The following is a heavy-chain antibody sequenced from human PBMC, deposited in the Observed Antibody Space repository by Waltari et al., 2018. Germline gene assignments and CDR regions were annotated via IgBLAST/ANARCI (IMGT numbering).Heavy chain of an antibody. J-gene: IGHJ3*02. CDR1: GGSFSGYY. Sequence: QVQLQQWGAGLLKPSETLSLTCAVYGGSFSGYYWSWIRQPPGKGLEWIGEINHIESTNNNPSRKSRVTISVDTTKNQFSLKLSSVTAADTAVYYCARGAGIAVAGAFDIWGQGTMVTVSS. V-gene: IGHV4-34*01. CDR2: INHIEST. D-gene: IGHD6-19*01. CDR3: ARGAGIAVAGAFDI.